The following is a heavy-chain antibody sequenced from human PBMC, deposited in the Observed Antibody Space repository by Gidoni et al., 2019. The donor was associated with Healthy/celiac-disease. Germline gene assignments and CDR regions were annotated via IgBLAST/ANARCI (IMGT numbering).Heavy chain of an antibody. J-gene: IGHJ4*02. D-gene: IGHD4-17*01. V-gene: IGHV3-23*01. CDR2: ISGSGGST. Sequence: EVQLLESGGGLVQPGGSLRLSCAASGFTFSSYAMSWVRQAPGKGLGLVSAISGSGGSTYYADSVKGRFTISRDNSKNTLYLQMNSLRAEDTAVYYCAKDTAYYGGNSTPDYWGQGTLVTVSS. CDR3: AKDTAYYGGNSTPDY. CDR1: GFTFSSYA.